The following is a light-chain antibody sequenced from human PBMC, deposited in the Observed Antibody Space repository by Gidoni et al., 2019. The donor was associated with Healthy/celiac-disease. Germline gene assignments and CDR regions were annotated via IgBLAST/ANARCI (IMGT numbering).Light chain of an antibody. Sequence: DIQMTQSPSTLSASVGDRVTITCRASQSISCWLAWYQQKPGKAPKLLIYKASSLESGVPSRFSGSGAGTEFTLTISSLQPDDFATYYCEQYNSDSWTFGQGTKVEIK. CDR2: KAS. J-gene: IGKJ1*01. CDR3: EQYNSDSWT. CDR1: QSISCW. V-gene: IGKV1-5*03.